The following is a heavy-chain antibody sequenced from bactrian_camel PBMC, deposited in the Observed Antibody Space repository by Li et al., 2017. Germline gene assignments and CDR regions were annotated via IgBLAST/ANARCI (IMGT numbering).Heavy chain of an antibody. J-gene: IGHJ4*01. D-gene: IGHD1*01. CDR2: INGGGGRT. V-gene: IGHV3S40*01. Sequence: VQLVESGGGLVQPGGSLRLSCAASGFTFSDYTMTWVRQAPGKGLEWVARINGGGGRTDYADSVKGRFTISHDNAKPAAYLQMNNMQPEDTAMYYCAAWRTGTSSAPLLGDYYKHWGQGTQVTVS. CDR1: GFTFSDYT. CDR3: AAWRTGTSSAPLLGDYYKH.